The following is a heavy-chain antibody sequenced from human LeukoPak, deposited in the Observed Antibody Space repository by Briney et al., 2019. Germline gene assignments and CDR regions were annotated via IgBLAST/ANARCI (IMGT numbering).Heavy chain of an antibody. J-gene: IGHJ4*02. Sequence: SETLSLTCAVYGGSFSGYYWSWIRQPPGKGLEWIGEINHSGSTNYNPSLKSRVTISVDTSKNQFSLKLSSVTAADTAVYYCARATYYYDSSGYYYVGYFDYWGQGTLVTVSS. V-gene: IGHV4-34*01. CDR3: ARATYYYDSSGYYYVGYFDY. CDR2: INHSGST. D-gene: IGHD3-22*01. CDR1: GGSFSGYY.